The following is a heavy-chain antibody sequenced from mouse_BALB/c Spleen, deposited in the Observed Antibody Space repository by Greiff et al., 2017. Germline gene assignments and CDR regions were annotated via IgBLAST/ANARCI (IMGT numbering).Heavy chain of an antibody. Sequence: EVKLVESGGGLVQPGGSRKLSCAASGFTFSSFGMHWVRQAPEKGLEWVAYISSGSSTIYYADTVKGRFTISRDNPKNTLFLQMTSLRSEDTAMYYCARDGEYGNYVRFGYWGQGTLVTVSA. D-gene: IGHD2-10*02. CDR3: ARDGEYGNYVRFGY. CDR1: GFTFSSFG. CDR2: ISSGSSTI. J-gene: IGHJ3*01. V-gene: IGHV5-17*02.